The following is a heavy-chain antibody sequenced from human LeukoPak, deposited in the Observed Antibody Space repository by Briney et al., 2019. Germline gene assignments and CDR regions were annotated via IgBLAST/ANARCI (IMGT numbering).Heavy chain of an antibody. D-gene: IGHD6-19*01. Sequence: MSSETLSLTCTVSGGSISSYYWSWIRQPPGKGLEWIGYIYYSGSTNYNPSLKSRVTISVDTSKNQFSLKLSSVTAADTAVYYCARGVAVADPFDYWGQGTLVTVSS. V-gene: IGHV4-59*01. CDR3: ARGVAVADPFDY. J-gene: IGHJ4*02. CDR1: GGSISSYY. CDR2: IYYSGST.